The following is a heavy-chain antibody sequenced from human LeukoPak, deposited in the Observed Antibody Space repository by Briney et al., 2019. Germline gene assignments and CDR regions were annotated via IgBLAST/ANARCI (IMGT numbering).Heavy chain of an antibody. Sequence: SETLSLTCTVSGVSISNYYWSWIRQPPGKGLEWIGYIYHSGSTNYNPSLKSRVTISVDKSKNQFSLKLSSATAADTAVYYCARVGGTTGTSHFDYWGQGTLVTVSS. V-gene: IGHV4-59*12. CDR1: GVSISNYY. CDR3: ARVGGTTGTSHFDY. J-gene: IGHJ4*02. CDR2: IYHSGST. D-gene: IGHD1-1*01.